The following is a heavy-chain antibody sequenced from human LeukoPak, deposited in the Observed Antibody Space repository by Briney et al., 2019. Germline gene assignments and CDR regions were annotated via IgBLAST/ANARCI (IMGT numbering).Heavy chain of an antibody. CDR3: ARDGGYSYGSPFDN. CDR1: GGSISSDGDH. CDR2: IYYTGIT. D-gene: IGHD5-18*01. J-gene: IGHJ4*02. V-gene: IGHV4-31*03. Sequence: SETLSLTCSVSGGSISSDGDHCSWIRQHPGEGLEWSGYIYYTGITYYNPSLKSRVTISVDTSKNQFSLKLSSVTAADTAVYYCARDGGYSYGSPFDNWGQGTLVTVSS.